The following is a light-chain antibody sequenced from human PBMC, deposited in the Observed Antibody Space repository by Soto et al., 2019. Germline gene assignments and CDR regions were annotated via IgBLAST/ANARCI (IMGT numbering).Light chain of an antibody. CDR1: SSDVGGYNY. Sequence: QSALTQPPSASGSLGQSVTISCTGTSSDVGGYNYVSWYQQQPGKGPKLMIYGVSKRPSGVPDRFSGSKSGNTASLTVSGLQAEDEADYYCSSYAGSNNLIFGGGTKVTVL. V-gene: IGLV2-8*01. J-gene: IGLJ2*01. CDR2: GVS. CDR3: SSYAGSNNLI.